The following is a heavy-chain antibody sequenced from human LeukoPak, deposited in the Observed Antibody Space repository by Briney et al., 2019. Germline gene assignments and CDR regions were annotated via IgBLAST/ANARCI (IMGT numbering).Heavy chain of an antibody. CDR1: GFTFSSYA. J-gene: IGHJ4*02. CDR3: ATWPGAWYGEDS. Sequence: GGSLRLSCAASGFTFSSYAMHWVRQAPGKGLEWVAVISYDGSNKYYADSVKGRFTISRDTSKNTLNLQMNSLRVEDTAIYYCATWPGAWYGEDSWGQGTLVTVSS. D-gene: IGHD3-10*01. CDR2: ISYDGSNK. V-gene: IGHV3-30*14.